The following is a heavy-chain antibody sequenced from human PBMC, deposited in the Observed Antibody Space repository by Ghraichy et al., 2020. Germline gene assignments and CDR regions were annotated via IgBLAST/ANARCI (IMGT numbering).Heavy chain of an antibody. V-gene: IGHV1-18*01. Sequence: ASVKVSCKASGYTFTNYGLSWVRQAPGQGLEWMGWISGYKGNTFYAQKVQGRVTMTTDTSTSTAYMELRSLRSDDTAVYYCGRDLFYCGGDSCYLDDFDIWGQGTMVTVSS. CDR2: ISGYKGNT. D-gene: IGHD2-15*01. J-gene: IGHJ3*02. CDR3: GRDLFYCGGDSCYLDDFDI. CDR1: GYTFTNYG.